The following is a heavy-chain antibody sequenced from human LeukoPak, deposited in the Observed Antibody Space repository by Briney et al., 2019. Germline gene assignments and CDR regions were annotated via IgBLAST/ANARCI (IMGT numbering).Heavy chain of an antibody. CDR2: ISYGGSNK. V-gene: IGHV3-30*18. CDR3: AKGGAHSVKQAFDI. CDR1: GFTFSSYG. J-gene: IGHJ3*02. Sequence: GGSLRLSCAASGFTFSSYGMHWVRQAPGKGLEWVAVISYGGSNKYYADSVKGRFTISRDNSKNKLYLQMNSLRAEDTAVYYCAKGGAHSVKQAFDIWGQGTMVTVSS. D-gene: IGHD1-26*01.